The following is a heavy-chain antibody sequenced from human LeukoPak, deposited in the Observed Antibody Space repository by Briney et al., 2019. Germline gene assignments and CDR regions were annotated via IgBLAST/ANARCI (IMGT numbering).Heavy chain of an antibody. CDR1: GGSFSGYY. J-gene: IGHJ4*02. CDR2: INHSGST. D-gene: IGHD3-10*01. Sequence: SETLSLTCAVYGGSFSGYYWSWIRQPPGKGLEWIGEINHSGSTYYNPSLKSRVTISVDTSKNQFSLKLSSVTAADTAVYYCARDGPLWFGENQFDYWGQGTLVTVSS. V-gene: IGHV4-34*01. CDR3: ARDGPLWFGENQFDY.